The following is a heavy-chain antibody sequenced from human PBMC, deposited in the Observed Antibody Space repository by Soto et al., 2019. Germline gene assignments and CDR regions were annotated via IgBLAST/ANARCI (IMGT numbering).Heavy chain of an antibody. CDR1: GGTFSSYA. CDR3: ANHAVVPAAIGWFDP. Sequence: GASVKVSCKACGGTFSSYAISWLRQAPGQGLEWMGGIIPIFGTANYAQKFQGRVTITADKSTSTAYMELSSLRSEDTAVYYCANHAVVPAAIGWFDPWGQGTLVTVSS. D-gene: IGHD2-2*01. V-gene: IGHV1-69*06. CDR2: IIPIFGTA. J-gene: IGHJ5*02.